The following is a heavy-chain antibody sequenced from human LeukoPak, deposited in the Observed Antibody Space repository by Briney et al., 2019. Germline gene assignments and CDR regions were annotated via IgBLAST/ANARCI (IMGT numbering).Heavy chain of an antibody. J-gene: IGHJ6*02. CDR2: ISSSGSTI. CDR3: ARGKKSRIAAATFVGYYYYGMDV. D-gene: IGHD6-13*01. CDR1: GFTLSDYY. V-gene: IGHV3-11*01. Sequence: GGSLRLSCAASGFTLSDYYMSWMRQAPGKGLEWVSYISSSGSTIYYADSVRGRFTISRDNAKNSLYLQKNSLRAEDTAVYYCARGKKSRIAAATFVGYYYYGMDVWGQGTTVTVSS.